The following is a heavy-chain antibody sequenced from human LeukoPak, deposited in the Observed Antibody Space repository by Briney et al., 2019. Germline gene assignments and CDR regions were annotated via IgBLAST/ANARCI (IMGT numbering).Heavy chain of an antibody. CDR3: ARSRESDYDFWSGHNYYYDLDV. J-gene: IGHJ6*03. Sequence: ASVKVSCKASGYTFIAHDINWVRQAPGQGLEWMGWMNPNGGNTNSAQNFQGRVTITTNTSISTAYMELSSLRSDDTAVYYCARSRESDYDFWSGHNYYYDLDVWGEGTTVTVSS. V-gene: IGHV1-8*03. CDR1: GYTFIAHD. D-gene: IGHD3-3*01. CDR2: MNPNGGNT.